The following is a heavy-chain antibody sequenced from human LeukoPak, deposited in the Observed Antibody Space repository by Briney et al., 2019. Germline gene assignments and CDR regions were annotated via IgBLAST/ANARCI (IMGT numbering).Heavy chain of an antibody. CDR2: INPSGGST. Sequence: ASVKVSCKASGYTFTSYYMHWVRQAPGQGLEWMGIINPSGGSTSYAQKFQGRVTMTRDTSTGTVYMELGSLRSEDTAVYYCARGAWGYDILTGYYAILDYWGQGTLVTVSS. CDR3: ARGAWGYDILTGYYAILDY. D-gene: IGHD3-9*01. J-gene: IGHJ4*02. CDR1: GYTFTSYY. V-gene: IGHV1-46*03.